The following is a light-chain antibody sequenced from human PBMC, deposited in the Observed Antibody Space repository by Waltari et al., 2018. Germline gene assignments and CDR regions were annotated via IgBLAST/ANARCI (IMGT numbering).Light chain of an antibody. Sequence: SYGLTQPPSVSVAPGQTARITCGGYTIGSRSGHWYQKRPGQAPVLVMYYDRDRPSGIPERFSGSNSGSTATLTISRVEAGDEADYYCHVWDSGSLRVFGGGTKLTVL. CDR2: YDR. V-gene: IGLV3-21*04. J-gene: IGLJ3*02. CDR3: HVWDSGSLRV. CDR1: TIGSRS.